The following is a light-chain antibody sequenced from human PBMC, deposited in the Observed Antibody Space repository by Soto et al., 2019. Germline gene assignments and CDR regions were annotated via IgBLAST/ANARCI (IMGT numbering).Light chain of an antibody. CDR2: DVS. CDR3: SSYTSTGTHVV. J-gene: IGLJ2*01. Sequence: QSALTQPASVSGSPGQSITISCTGTSSDVGRYNYVSWHQQHPGKGPKLMIYDVSNRPSGVSYRFSGSKSGNTASLTISGLQAEDEADYYCSSYTSTGTHVVFGGGTKLTVL. CDR1: SSDVGRYNY. V-gene: IGLV2-14*03.